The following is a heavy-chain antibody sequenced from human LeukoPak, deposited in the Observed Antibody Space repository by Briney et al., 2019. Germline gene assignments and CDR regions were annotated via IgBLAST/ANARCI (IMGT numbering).Heavy chain of an antibody. Sequence: PSETLSLTCTVSGASISSYYWSWIRQPAGKGLEWIGRIYVSGSSVYNPSLKSRVTISVDTSKNQLSLRLKSVTAADTAVYYCARDDVDTPPFDHLGQGTLVTVSS. V-gene: IGHV4-4*07. D-gene: IGHD5-18*01. CDR1: GASISSYY. CDR2: IYVSGSS. CDR3: ARDDVDTPPFDH. J-gene: IGHJ4*02.